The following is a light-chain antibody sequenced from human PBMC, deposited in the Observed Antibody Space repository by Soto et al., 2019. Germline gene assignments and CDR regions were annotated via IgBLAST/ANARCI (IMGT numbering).Light chain of an antibody. J-gene: IGKJ3*01. CDR1: QSISSSY. V-gene: IGKV3-20*01. Sequence: EIVLTQSPGTLSLSPGERATLSCRASQSISSSYLAWYQQKPGQAPRLLMYGASSRATGIPDRFSGSGSGTDFTLTISRLEPEDFAVYYCQQYGFTFGPGTKVEIK. CDR2: GAS. CDR3: QQYGFT.